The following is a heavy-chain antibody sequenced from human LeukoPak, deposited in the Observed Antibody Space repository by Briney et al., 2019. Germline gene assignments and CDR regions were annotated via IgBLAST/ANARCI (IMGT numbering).Heavy chain of an antibody. CDR2: IYYSGST. V-gene: IGHV4-59*01. J-gene: IGHJ5*02. D-gene: IGHD6-19*01. CDR1: GGSLSSSY. Sequence: PSETLSLTCTVSGGSLSSSYWSWIRQPPGRGLEWIGYIYYSGSTNYNPSLKSQDTMSVDPSQNQFSLKVSSVTAADTAVYFCAREVAVAGNNWFDPWGQGILVTVSS. CDR3: AREVAVAGNNWFDP.